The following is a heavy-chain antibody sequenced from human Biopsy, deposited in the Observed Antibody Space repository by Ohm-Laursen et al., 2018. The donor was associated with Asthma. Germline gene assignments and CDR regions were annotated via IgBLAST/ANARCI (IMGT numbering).Heavy chain of an antibody. D-gene: IGHD5-12*01. Sequence: ASVKVSCKASGDSFSNYAISWVRQAPGQGLEWMGGLIPVLGTPDHAQMFEGRVTITADESTGTAYMELSSLSSEDTAVYYCARGYSGSDRIVYYYSGLEAWGQGTTVTVSS. CDR2: LIPVLGTP. V-gene: IGHV1-69*13. J-gene: IGHJ6*02. CDR3: ARGYSGSDRIVYYYSGLEA. CDR1: GDSFSNYA.